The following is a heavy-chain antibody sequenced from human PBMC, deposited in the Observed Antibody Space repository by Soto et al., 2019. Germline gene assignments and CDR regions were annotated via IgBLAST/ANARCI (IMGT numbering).Heavy chain of an antibody. Sequence: AASVKVSCKASGFTFTSSAMQWVRQARGQRLEWIGWIVVGSGNTNYAQKFQERVTITRDMSTSTAYMELSSLRSEDTAVYYCARGTSSGYVDRWFDPWGQGTLVTVSS. V-gene: IGHV1-58*02. CDR3: ARGTSSGYVDRWFDP. CDR1: GFTFTSSA. J-gene: IGHJ5*02. D-gene: IGHD5-12*01. CDR2: IVVGSGNT.